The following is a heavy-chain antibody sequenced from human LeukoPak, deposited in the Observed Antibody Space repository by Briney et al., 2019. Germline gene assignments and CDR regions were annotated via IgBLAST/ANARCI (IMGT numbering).Heavy chain of an antibody. CDR3: ARKVGSIPPYYYYGMDV. V-gene: IGHV1-8*01. Sequence: GASVKVSCKASGYTFTSYDINWVRQATGQGLEWMGWMNPNSGNTGYAQKFQGRATMTRNTSISTAYMELSSLRSEDTAVYYCARKVGSIPPYYYYGMDVWGQGTTVTVSS. CDR2: MNPNSGNT. CDR1: GYTFTSYD. J-gene: IGHJ6*02. D-gene: IGHD1-26*01.